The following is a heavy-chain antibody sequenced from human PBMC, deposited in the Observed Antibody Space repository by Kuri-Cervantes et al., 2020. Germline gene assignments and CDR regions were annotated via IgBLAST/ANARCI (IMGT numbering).Heavy chain of an antibody. CDR2: INPNSGGT. Sequence: ASVKVSCKASGYTFTGYYMHWVRQAPGQGLEWMGWINPNSGGTNYAQKFQGRVTMARDTSISTAYMELSRLRSDDTAVYYCARGGKMTTVTTIYWGQGTLVTVSS. V-gene: IGHV1-2*02. CDR3: ARGGKMTTVTTIY. J-gene: IGHJ4*02. CDR1: GYTFTGYY. D-gene: IGHD4-17*01.